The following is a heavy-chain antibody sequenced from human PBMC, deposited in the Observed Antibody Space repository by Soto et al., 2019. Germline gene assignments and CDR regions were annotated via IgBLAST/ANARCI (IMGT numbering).Heavy chain of an antibody. CDR3: AKDPLYCSSTSCLVFDY. CDR2: ISGSGGST. V-gene: IGHV3-23*01. D-gene: IGHD2-2*01. J-gene: IGHJ4*02. Sequence: EVQLLESGGGLVQPGGSLRLSCAASGFTFSSYAMSWVRQAPGKGLKWVSAISGSGGSTYYADSVKGRFTISRDNSKNTLYLQMNSLRAEDTAVYYCAKDPLYCSSTSCLVFDYWGQGTLVTVSS. CDR1: GFTFSSYA.